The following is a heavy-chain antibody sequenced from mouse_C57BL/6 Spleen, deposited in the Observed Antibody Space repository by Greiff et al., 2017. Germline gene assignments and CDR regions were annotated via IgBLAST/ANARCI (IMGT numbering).Heavy chain of an antibody. J-gene: IGHJ3*01. Sequence: VQLQQSGAELVRPGASVKLSCTASGFNIKDDYMHWVKQRPEQGLEWIGWIDPENGDTEYASKFQGKATITADTSSNTAYLQLSSLTSEDTAVYYCTLCYDYPCAYWGQGTLVTVSA. CDR1: GFNIKDDY. V-gene: IGHV14-4*01. CDR2: IDPENGDT. D-gene: IGHD2-4*01. CDR3: TLCYDYPCAY.